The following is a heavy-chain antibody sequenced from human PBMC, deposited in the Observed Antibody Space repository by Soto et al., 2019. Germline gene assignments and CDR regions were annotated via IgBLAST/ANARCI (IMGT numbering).Heavy chain of an antibody. V-gene: IGHV2-5*01. Sequence: QITLKESGPPLVSPTQTLTLTCTFSGFSLSSSGEAVGWIRQPPGKALEWLALIYWNGIERYSPSLKSRLTIIKDTSKNQVVLTMTNMAPVDTATYFCAHGDPLDFHYWGPGTLVTVSP. J-gene: IGHJ4*02. D-gene: IGHD3-10*01. CDR1: GFSLSSSGEA. CDR2: IYWNGIE. CDR3: AHGDPLDFHY.